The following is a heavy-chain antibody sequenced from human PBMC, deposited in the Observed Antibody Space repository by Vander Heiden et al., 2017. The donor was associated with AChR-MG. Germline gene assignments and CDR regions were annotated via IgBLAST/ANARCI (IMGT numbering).Heavy chain of an antibody. J-gene: IGHJ3*02. CDR1: GGSVTSYS. CDR3: ARTRAFDI. V-gene: IGHV4-59*02. CDR2: IYYSGSA. Sequence: QVQLQESGPGLVRPSETLSLTCTVSGGSVTSYSWNWIRQPPGKGLEWIGYIYYSGSANYNPSLKSRVTISVDASKNQFPLKLTSVTAADTAVYYCARTRAFDIWGQGTMVTVSS. D-gene: IGHD2-2*01.